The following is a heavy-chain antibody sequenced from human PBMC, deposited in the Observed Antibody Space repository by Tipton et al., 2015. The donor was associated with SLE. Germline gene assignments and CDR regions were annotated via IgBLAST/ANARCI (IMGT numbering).Heavy chain of an antibody. CDR2: SYFGRST. V-gene: IGHV4-59*08. CDR1: GGSIDNFY. J-gene: IGHJ4*02. CDR3: ARANGAGSTTTLFDF. Sequence: LSLTCTVSGGSIDNFYYSWIRQPPGKGLEWIGYSYFGRSTSYNPSFKSRVTISIDTSRNQFSLKVTSVTAADAAVYYCARANGAGSTTTLFDFWGQGALVAVSS. D-gene: IGHD3-10*01.